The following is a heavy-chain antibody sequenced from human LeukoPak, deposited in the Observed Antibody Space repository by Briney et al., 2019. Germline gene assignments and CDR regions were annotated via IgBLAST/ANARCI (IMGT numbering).Heavy chain of an antibody. CDR1: GFTFSTYE. Sequence: GGSLRLSCAAYGFTFSTYEMRSVSQDPGKGLGWVAVISHDLKDQHFADSVKGRLTISRDNAKNALYLQMNSLRLEDTAVYYCARDRDCSRTSCFNAFDVWGQGTMAIVSS. CDR3: ARDRDCSRTSCFNAFDV. D-gene: IGHD2-2*01. V-gene: IGHV3-30*04. CDR2: ISHDLKDQ. J-gene: IGHJ3*01.